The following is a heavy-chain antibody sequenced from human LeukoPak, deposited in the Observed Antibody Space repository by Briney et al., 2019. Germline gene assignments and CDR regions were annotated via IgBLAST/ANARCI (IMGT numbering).Heavy chain of an antibody. J-gene: IGHJ4*02. V-gene: IGHV3-48*01. Sequence: GGSLRLSCAASGFTFSSFAMNWVRQAPGKGLEWVAHISGTSGSIYYADSVKGRFSIARDNAKNSVYLQMNSLRAEDTAVYFCARDEPGGGATTNDYWGQGTLVTVSS. CDR1: GFTFSSFA. CDR3: ARDEPGGGATTNDY. CDR2: ISGTSGSI. D-gene: IGHD1-26*01.